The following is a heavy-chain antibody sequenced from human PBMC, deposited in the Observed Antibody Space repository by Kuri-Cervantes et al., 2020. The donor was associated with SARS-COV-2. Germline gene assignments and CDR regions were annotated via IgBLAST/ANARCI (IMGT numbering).Heavy chain of an antibody. V-gene: IGHV3-30-3*01. Sequence: GESLKISCAASGFTFSSYAMHWVRQAPGKGLEWVAAISYDGSNKYYADSVKGRFTISRDNSKNTLYLQMNSLRAEDTAVYYCAREGVIAAESFDYWGQGTLVTVSS. CDR1: GFTFSSYA. J-gene: IGHJ4*02. D-gene: IGHD6-13*01. CDR2: ISYDGSNK. CDR3: AREGVIAAESFDY.